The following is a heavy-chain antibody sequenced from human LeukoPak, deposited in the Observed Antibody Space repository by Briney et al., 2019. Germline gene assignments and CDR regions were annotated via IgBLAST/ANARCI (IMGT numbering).Heavy chain of an antibody. J-gene: IGHJ4*02. CDR2: INSDGSST. V-gene: IGHV3-74*01. CDR3: ARDSIRDGYNSDYFDY. D-gene: IGHD5-24*01. CDR1: GFTFSSYW. Sequence: GGSLRLSCAASGFTFSSYWMHWVRQAPGKGLVWVSRINSDGSSTSYADSVKGRFTISRDNAKNTLYLQMNSLRAEDTAVYYCARDSIRDGYNSDYFDYWGQGTLVTVSS.